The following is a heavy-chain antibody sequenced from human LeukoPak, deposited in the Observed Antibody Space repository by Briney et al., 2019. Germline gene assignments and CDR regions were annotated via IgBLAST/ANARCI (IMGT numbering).Heavy chain of an antibody. D-gene: IGHD1-1*01. J-gene: IGHJ6*02. CDR3: ATYTNWVAGDV. CDR2: IKEDGSEK. V-gene: IGHV3-7*01. CDR1: GLTFSKSW. Sequence: GGSLRLSCAASGLTFSKSWMSWVRQAPGQGLEWVAAIKEDGSEKDYVDSVKGRFTISRDNAKNSLYLQMNSLRAEATAGYYCATYTNWVAGDVWGQGTSVSVSS.